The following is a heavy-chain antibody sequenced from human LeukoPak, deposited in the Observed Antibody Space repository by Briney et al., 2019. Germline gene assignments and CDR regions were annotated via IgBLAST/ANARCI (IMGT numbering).Heavy chain of an antibody. V-gene: IGHV1-18*01. CDR2: ISAYNGNT. D-gene: IGHD4-17*01. J-gene: IGHJ6*02. CDR1: GYTFTSYG. Sequence: GASVKVSCKASGYTFTSYGISWVRQAPGQGLEWMGWISAYNGNTNYAQKLQGRVTMTTDTSTSTAYMELRSLRSDDTAVYYCARAPGDYYYYYGMDVWGQGTTVTVSS. CDR3: ARAPGDYYYYYGMDV.